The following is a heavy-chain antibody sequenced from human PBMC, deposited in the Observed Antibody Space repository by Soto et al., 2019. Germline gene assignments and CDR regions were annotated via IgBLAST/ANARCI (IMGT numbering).Heavy chain of an antibody. V-gene: IGHV4-39*01. J-gene: IGHJ4*02. Sequence: SETLSLTCTVAGGSISSSSYYWGWIRQPPGKGLEWIGSIYYSGSTYYNPSLKSRVTISVDTSKNQFSLKLSSVTAADTAVYYCARHDVVVGFDYWGQGTLVTVSS. CDR2: IYYSGST. D-gene: IGHD2-15*01. CDR1: GGSISSSSYY. CDR3: ARHDVVVGFDY.